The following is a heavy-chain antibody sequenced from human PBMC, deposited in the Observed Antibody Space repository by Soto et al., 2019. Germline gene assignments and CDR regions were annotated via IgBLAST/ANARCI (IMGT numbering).Heavy chain of an antibody. D-gene: IGHD1-26*01. CDR1: GFTFSSYA. Sequence: VGSLRLSCAGSGFTFSSYALSWVRQAPGEGLEWVSGSSGSGCSTYYADSVKGRFTISRDNSKNTLYLQMNSLRAEDTAIYYCAKLSGSYYDCWGQGTLVTVSS. J-gene: IGHJ4*02. V-gene: IGHV3-23*01. CDR3: AKLSGSYYDC. CDR2: SSGSGCST.